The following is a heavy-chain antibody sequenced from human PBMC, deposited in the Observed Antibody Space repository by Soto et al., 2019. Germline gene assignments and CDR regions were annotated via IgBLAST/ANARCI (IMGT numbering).Heavy chain of an antibody. D-gene: IGHD3-22*01. Sequence: GGSLRLSCAASGFTFSDYYMSWIRQATGKGLEWGSYITSSGDAIYYADSVKGRFTISRDNAKNSLYLQMNSLRADDTAVYYCARAQGYYDSSGYFHSWGQGRLVTVSS. J-gene: IGHJ4*02. CDR3: ARAQGYYDSSGYFHS. CDR1: GFTFSDYY. CDR2: ITSSGDAI. V-gene: IGHV3-11*01.